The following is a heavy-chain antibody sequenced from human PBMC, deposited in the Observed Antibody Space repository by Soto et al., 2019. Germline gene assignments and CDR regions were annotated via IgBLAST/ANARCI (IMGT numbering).Heavy chain of an antibody. D-gene: IGHD6-19*01. CDR3: AREGGWSTYYFDY. V-gene: IGHV3-30-3*01. CDR2: ISYDGSNK. Sequence: QVQLVESGGGVVQPGRSLRLSCAASGFTFSSYAMHWVRQAPGKGLEWVAVISYDGSNKYYADSVKGRFTISRDNXKNTLYLQMNSLRAEDTAVYYCAREGGWSTYYFDYWGQGTLVTVSS. J-gene: IGHJ4*02. CDR1: GFTFSSYA.